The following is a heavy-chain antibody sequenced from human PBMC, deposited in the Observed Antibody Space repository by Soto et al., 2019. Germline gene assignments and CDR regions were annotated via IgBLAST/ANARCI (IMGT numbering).Heavy chain of an antibody. Sequence: GASVKVSCKASGGTFSSYAISWVRQAPGQGLEWMGGIIPIFGTANYAQKFQGRVTITADKSTSTAYMELSSLRSEDTAVYYCASSDTAMVHYYYGMDVWGQGTTVTVSS. J-gene: IGHJ6*02. D-gene: IGHD5-18*01. CDR1: GGTFSSYA. CDR3: ASSDTAMVHYYYGMDV. CDR2: IIPIFGTA. V-gene: IGHV1-69*06.